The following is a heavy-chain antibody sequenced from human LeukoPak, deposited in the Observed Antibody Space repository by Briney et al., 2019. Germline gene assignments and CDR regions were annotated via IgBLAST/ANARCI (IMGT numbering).Heavy chain of an antibody. Sequence: SETLCLTCTVSGVSISSYDLSWVRQPPGKGLEWVGDIYYSGSTNYNPLLKRRDTISVDTPKHQFSLNLSSVTAADTAVYYCARHSPINMVRAFLWDYWGQGSLVSVCS. D-gene: IGHD3-10*01. V-gene: IGHV4-59*08. J-gene: IGHJ4*02. CDR1: GVSISSYD. CDR3: ARHSPINMVRAFLWDY. CDR2: IYYSGST.